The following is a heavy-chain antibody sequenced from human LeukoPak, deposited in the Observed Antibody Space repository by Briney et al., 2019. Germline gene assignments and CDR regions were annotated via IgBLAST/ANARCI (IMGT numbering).Heavy chain of an antibody. D-gene: IGHD6-19*01. Sequence: GGSLRLSCAASRFTFSSYGMHWVRQAPGKGLEWVALISYDGSNKYYADSVKGRFTISRDDSKNTLYLQMNSLRAEDTAVYYCAKSRGVAGFDYWGQGTLVTVSS. CDR2: ISYDGSNK. J-gene: IGHJ4*02. V-gene: IGHV3-30*18. CDR3: AKSRGVAGFDY. CDR1: RFTFSSYG.